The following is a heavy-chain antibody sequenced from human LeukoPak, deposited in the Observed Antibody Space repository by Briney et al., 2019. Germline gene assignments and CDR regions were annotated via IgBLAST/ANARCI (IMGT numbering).Heavy chain of an antibody. CDR1: RYTFTSYY. CDR2: INPSGGST. Sequence: VASVKVSCKASRYTFTSYYMHWVRQAPGQGLEWMGIINPSGGSTSYAQKFQGRVTMTRDTSTSTVYMELSSLRSEDTAVYYCARAGSSGWSRYWGQGTLVTVSS. V-gene: IGHV1-46*01. D-gene: IGHD6-19*01. CDR3: ARAGSSGWSRY. J-gene: IGHJ4*02.